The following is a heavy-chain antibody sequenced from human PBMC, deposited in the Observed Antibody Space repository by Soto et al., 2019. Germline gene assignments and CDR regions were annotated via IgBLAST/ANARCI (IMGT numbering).Heavy chain of an antibody. Sequence: GASVKVSCKDSGGTFSSYAISWVRQAPGQGLEWMGGIIPIFGTANYAQKFQGRVTITADESTSTAYMELSSLRSEDTAVYYCARDLVSMVRGVINYYYYGMDVWGQGTTVTVSS. V-gene: IGHV1-69*13. CDR1: GGTFSSYA. J-gene: IGHJ6*02. CDR3: ARDLVSMVRGVINYYYYGMDV. CDR2: IIPIFGTA. D-gene: IGHD3-10*01.